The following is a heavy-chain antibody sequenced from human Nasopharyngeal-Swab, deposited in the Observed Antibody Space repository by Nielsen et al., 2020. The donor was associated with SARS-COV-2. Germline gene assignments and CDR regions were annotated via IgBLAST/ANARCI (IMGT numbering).Heavy chain of an antibody. J-gene: IGHJ5*02. CDR2: IYWDDGK. V-gene: IGHV2-5*02. CDR3: AHRGIAVASGWFDP. D-gene: IGHD6-19*01. Sequence: SGPTLVKPTQTLTLTCTFSGFSLSTSGVGVGWIRQPPGKALEWLALIYWDDGKRYSPSLKSRLTITKDTSKNQVVLTMTNMDPVDTATYYCAHRGIAVASGWFDPWGQGTLVTVSS. CDR1: GFSLSTSGVG.